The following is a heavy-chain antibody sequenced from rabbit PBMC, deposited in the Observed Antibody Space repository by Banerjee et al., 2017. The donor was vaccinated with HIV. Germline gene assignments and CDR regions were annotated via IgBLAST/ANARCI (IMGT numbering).Heavy chain of an antibody. Sequence: QSLEESGGDLVKPGASLTLTCTASGFSFSSSYWICWVRQAPGKGLEWIGCIYTGDGSTYYATWAKGRFTISKTSSTTVTLQMTSLTTADTATYFCARGYNYDDSGNWDGFDPWGPGTLVTV. D-gene: IGHD2-1*01. J-gene: IGHJ2*01. CDR3: ARGYNYDDSGNWDGFDP. CDR2: IYTGDGST. V-gene: IGHV1S40*01. CDR1: GFSFSSSYW.